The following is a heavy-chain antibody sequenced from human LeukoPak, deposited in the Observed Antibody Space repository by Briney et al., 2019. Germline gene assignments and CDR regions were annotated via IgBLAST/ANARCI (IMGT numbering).Heavy chain of an antibody. CDR1: GFTVSSNY. CDR3: ARESMATISFGDY. J-gene: IGHJ4*02. V-gene: IGHV3-66*01. Sequence: GGSLRLSCAASGFTVSSNYMSWARRAPGKGLEWVSVIYSGGSTYYADSVKGRFTISRDNSKNTLYLQMNSLRAEDTAVYYCARESMATISFGDYWGQGTLVTVSS. D-gene: IGHD5-12*01. CDR2: IYSGGST.